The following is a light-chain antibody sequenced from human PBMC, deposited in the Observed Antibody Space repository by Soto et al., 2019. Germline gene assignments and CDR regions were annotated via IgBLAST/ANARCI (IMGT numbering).Light chain of an antibody. CDR2: DAS. J-gene: IGKJ5*01. V-gene: IGKV3-11*01. CDR1: QSVGSY. Sequence: EIVLIQSPATLSLSPGARAPLSCRASQSVGSYLAWYQHKPGQAPRLLIYDASNRATGIPARFSGSGSGTDFTLTISSLQPEDVATYYCQKYNSAPPITFGQGTRLEI. CDR3: QKYNSAPPIT.